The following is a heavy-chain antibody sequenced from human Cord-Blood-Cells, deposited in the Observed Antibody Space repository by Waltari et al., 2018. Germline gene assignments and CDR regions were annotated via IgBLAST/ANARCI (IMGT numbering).Heavy chain of an antibody. Sequence: QLQLQESGPGLVKPSETLSLTCTVSGGSISSSSYYWGWLRQPPGKGLEWIGSIYYSGSTYYNPSLKSRVTISVDTSKNQFSLKLSSVTAADTAVYYCARREYGSGTHKADAFDIWGQGTMVTVSS. D-gene: IGHD3-10*01. CDR2: IYYSGST. J-gene: IGHJ3*02. CDR3: ARREYGSGTHKADAFDI. V-gene: IGHV4-39*01. CDR1: GGSISSSSYY.